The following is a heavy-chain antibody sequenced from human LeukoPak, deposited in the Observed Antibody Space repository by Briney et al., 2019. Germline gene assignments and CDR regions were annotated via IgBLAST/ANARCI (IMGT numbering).Heavy chain of an antibody. CDR3: ARPRSPRGSYMCFDL. CDR1: GFTFSSYS. V-gene: IGHV3-48*01. Sequence: GGSLRLSCAASGFTFSSYSMNWVRQAPGKGLEWVSYISSSSSTIYYADSVKGRFTISRDNAKNSLYLQMNSLRAEDTAVYYCARPRSPRGSYMCFDLWGRGTLVTVSS. J-gene: IGHJ2*01. CDR2: ISSSSSTI. D-gene: IGHD1-26*01.